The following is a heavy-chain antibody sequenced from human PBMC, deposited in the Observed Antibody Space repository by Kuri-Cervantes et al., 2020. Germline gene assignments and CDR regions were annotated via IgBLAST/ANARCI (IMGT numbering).Heavy chain of an antibody. Sequence: GESLKISCAASGFTVSSNYMSWVRQAPGKGLEWVAVISYDGSNKYYADSVKGRFTISRDNSKNTLYLQMNSLRAEDTAVYYCAKSGYYYDSSGYYGPLGGFDYWGQGTLVTVSS. J-gene: IGHJ4*02. CDR1: GFTVSSNY. D-gene: IGHD3-22*01. CDR2: ISYDGSNK. CDR3: AKSGYYYDSSGYYGPLGGFDY. V-gene: IGHV3-30*18.